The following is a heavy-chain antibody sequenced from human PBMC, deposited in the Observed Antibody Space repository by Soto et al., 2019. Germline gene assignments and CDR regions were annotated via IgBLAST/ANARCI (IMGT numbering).Heavy chain of an antibody. D-gene: IGHD6-19*01. CDR2: TYYKSKWYT. Sequence: QVQLQQSGPGLVKPSQTLSLTCAISGDSVSNNDIAWNWIRQSPWGGLEWLGRTYYKSKWYTDYALSVKGRITINPDTSRNQFSLHLNSVSPEDTALYFCARAPIRTAVAAEFDYWGQGTLVTVSS. V-gene: IGHV6-1*01. J-gene: IGHJ4*02. CDR3: ARAPIRTAVAAEFDY. CDR1: GDSVSNNDIA.